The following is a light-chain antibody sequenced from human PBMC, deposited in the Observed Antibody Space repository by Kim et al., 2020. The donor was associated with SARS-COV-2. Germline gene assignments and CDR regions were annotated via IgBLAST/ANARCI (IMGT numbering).Light chain of an antibody. CDR3: QQYFSYST. V-gene: IGKV1-5*03. CDR2: QAS. CDR1: QSISDV. Sequence: RSGSRGDRHTIPGRASQSISDVLAWYQKKEGKAPKHLIYQASRLQSGVPARFTGSGSGTEFTLTISSLQPDDFATYYCQQYFSYSTFGRGTKLEI. J-gene: IGKJ2*01.